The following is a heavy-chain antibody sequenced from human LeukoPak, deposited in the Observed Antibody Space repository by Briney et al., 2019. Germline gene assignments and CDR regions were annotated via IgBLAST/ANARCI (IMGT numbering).Heavy chain of an antibody. J-gene: IGHJ6*02. CDR3: ARDRLADRGYSYPFRPREGDYYYGMDV. D-gene: IGHD5-18*01. CDR1: GFTFSSYW. Sequence: PGGSLRLSCAASGFTFSSYWMSWVRQAPGKGLEWVANIKEDGSEKYYVDSVKGRFTISRDNAKNSLYLQMNSLRAEDTAVYYCARDRLADRGYSYPFRPREGDYYYGMDVWGQGTTVTVSS. V-gene: IGHV3-7*04. CDR2: IKEDGSEK.